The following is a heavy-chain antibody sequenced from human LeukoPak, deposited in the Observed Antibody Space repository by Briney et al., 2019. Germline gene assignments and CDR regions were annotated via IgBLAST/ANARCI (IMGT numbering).Heavy chain of an antibody. CDR3: TTDSSGYYEGYFDY. J-gene: IGHJ4*02. Sequence: GGSLRLSCAASGFTFINAWMSWVRQAPGKGLEWVGRIKSKTDGGTTDYAAPVKGRFTISRDDSKNTLYLKMNSLKTEDTAVYYCTTDSSGYYEGYFDYWGQGTLVTVSS. CDR2: IKSKTDGGTT. D-gene: IGHD3-22*01. CDR1: GFTFINAW. V-gene: IGHV3-15*01.